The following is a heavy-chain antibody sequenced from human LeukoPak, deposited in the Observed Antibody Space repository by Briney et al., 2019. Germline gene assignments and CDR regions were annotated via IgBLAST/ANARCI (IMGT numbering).Heavy chain of an antibody. CDR3: ARDRSSSSSLDYYFDY. J-gene: IGHJ4*02. CDR1: GFTFSSYS. Sequence: PGGSLRLSCAASGFTFSSYSMNWVRQAPGKGLEWVSSISSSSSYIYYADSVKGRFTITRDNAKNSLYLQMNSLRAEDTAVYYCARDRSSSSSLDYYFDYWGQGTLVTVSS. CDR2: ISSSSSYI. D-gene: IGHD6-13*01. V-gene: IGHV3-21*01.